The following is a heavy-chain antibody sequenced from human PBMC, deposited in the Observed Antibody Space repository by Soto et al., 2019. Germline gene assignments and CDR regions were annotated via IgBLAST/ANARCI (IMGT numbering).Heavy chain of an antibody. J-gene: IGHJ5*02. CDR2: IYPGDSDT. V-gene: IGHV5-51*01. D-gene: IGHD2-2*01. CDR3: ARGGYCSSTSCYAGWFDP. CDR1: GYSFTSYW. Sequence: RGESLKISCKGSGYSFTSYWIGWVRQMPGKGLEWMGIIYPGDSDTRYSPSFQGQVTISADKSISTAYLQWSSLKASDTAMYYCARGGYCSSTSCYAGWFDPWGQGTLVTVSS.